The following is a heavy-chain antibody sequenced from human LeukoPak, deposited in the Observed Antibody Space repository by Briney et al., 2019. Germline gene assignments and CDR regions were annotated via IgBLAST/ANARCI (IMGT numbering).Heavy chain of an antibody. CDR2: INPNSGGT. V-gene: IGHV1-2*02. CDR3: ARGRRFLEWLLEEYYYFDY. Sequence: ASVKVSCKASGYTFTDYYMHWVRQAPGQWLEWMGWINPNSGGTNYAQKFQGRVTVTRDTSISTAYMELSRLRSDDTAVYYCARGRRFLEWLLEEYYYFDYWGQGTLVTVSS. D-gene: IGHD3-3*01. CDR1: GYTFTDYY. J-gene: IGHJ4*02.